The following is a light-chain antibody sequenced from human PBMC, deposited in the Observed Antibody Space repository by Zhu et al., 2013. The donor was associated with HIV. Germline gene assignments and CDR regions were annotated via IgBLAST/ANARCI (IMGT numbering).Light chain of an antibody. Sequence: QSALTQPASVSGSPGQSITISCAGTSSDVGGYNYVSWYQQHPGKAPKLIIYEVTNRPSGVSNRFTGSKSGNTASLVISGLQAEDEADYYCSSYTSSITVIFGAGTKLSVL. CDR3: SSYTSSITVI. V-gene: IGLV2-14*01. CDR2: EVT. CDR1: SSDVGGYNY. J-gene: IGLJ2*01.